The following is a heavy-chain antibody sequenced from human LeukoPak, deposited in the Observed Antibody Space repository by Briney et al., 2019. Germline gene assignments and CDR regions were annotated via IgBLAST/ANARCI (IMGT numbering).Heavy chain of an antibody. J-gene: IGHJ2*01. CDR1: GGSISSGYY. V-gene: IGHV4-38-2*02. CDR2: IYHSGSI. Sequence: SETLSLTCTVSGGSISSGYYWGWIRQPPGKGLEWIGSIYHSGSIYYNPSLKSRVTISVDTSKNQFSLKLSSVTAADTAVYYCASTSAGYSSSWGQSYWYFDLWGRGTLVTVSS. CDR3: ASTSAGYSSSWGQSYWYFDL. D-gene: IGHD6-13*01.